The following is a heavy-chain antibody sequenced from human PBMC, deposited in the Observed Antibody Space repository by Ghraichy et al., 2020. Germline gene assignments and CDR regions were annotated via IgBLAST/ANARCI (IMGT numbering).Heavy chain of an antibody. CDR3: TRGNTLFGVGDT. V-gene: IGHV6-1*01. Sequence: WNWIRQSPSRGLEWLGRTYYRSKWYNDYAVSVKGRITVNPDTSQNQFSLQLTSVTPDDAAVYYCTRGNTLFGVGDTWGPGTLVTVSS. CDR2: TYYRSKWYN. J-gene: IGHJ5*02. D-gene: IGHD3-3*01.